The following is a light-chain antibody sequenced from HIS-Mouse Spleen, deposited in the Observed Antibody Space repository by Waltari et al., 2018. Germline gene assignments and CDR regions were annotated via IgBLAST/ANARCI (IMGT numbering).Light chain of an antibody. V-gene: IGLV2-23*01. Sequence: QSALTQPASVSGSPGQSITISCTGTSSDVGSYNLVSWYQQHPGKAPKLMIYEGSKRPARDSHRLAGSKSGNTAALTIAGLQAEDEADYYCCSYAGSSTWVFGGGTKLTVL. J-gene: IGLJ3*02. CDR1: SSDVGSYNL. CDR2: EGS. CDR3: CSYAGSSTWV.